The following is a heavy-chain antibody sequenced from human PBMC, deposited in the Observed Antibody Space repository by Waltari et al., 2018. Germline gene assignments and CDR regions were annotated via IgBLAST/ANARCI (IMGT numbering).Heavy chain of an antibody. D-gene: IGHD5-12*01. CDR1: GFTFSSYS. CDR3: AREEGMATIDSYYYYYGMDV. V-gene: IGHV3-48*04. Sequence: EVQLVESGGGLVQPGGSLRLSCAASGFTFSSYSMNWVRQAPGKGLEWVSYISSSSSTIYYADSVKGRFTISRDNAKNSLYLQMNSLRAEDTAVYYCAREEGMATIDSYYYYYGMDVWRQGTTVTVSS. J-gene: IGHJ6*02. CDR2: ISSSSSTI.